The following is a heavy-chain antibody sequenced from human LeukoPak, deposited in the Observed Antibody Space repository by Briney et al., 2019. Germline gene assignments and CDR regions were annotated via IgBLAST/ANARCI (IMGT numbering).Heavy chain of an antibody. Sequence: SETLSLTCTVSGGSISSGGYYWSWIRQHPGKGLGWIGYIYYSGSTYYNPSLKSRVTISVDTSKNQFSLKLSSVTAADTAVYYCASARGRYYYDSSAPDAFDIWGQGTMVTVSS. CDR3: ASARGRYYYDSSAPDAFDI. V-gene: IGHV4-31*03. D-gene: IGHD3-22*01. J-gene: IGHJ3*02. CDR1: GGSISSGGYY. CDR2: IYYSGST.